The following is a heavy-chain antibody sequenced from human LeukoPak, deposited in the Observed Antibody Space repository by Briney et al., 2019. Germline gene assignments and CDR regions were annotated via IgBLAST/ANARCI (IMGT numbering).Heavy chain of an antibody. CDR3: ARAVDAGTVDY. Sequence: GGSLRLSCAASGFTFSNTWMSWVRQAPGKGLEWVAIINEDGSEQYYVDSVKGRLTISRDNAKNSLYLQMNTLRAEDTAIYHCARAVDAGTVDYWGQGTLVTVSS. CDR2: INEDGSEQ. J-gene: IGHJ4*02. V-gene: IGHV3-7*01. D-gene: IGHD3-9*01. CDR1: GFTFSNTW.